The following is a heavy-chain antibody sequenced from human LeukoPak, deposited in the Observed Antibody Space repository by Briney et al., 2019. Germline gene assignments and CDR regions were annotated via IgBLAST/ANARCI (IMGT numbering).Heavy chain of an antibody. CDR2: ISSSSSYI. CDR1: GFTFSSYS. Sequence: PGGSLRLSCAASGFTFSSYSMNWVRQAPGKGLEWVSSISSSSSYIYYADSVKGRFTISRDNAKNSLYLQMNSLRAEDTAVYYCAREPSGSQNGGIDYWGQGTLVTVSS. J-gene: IGHJ4*02. D-gene: IGHD1-26*01. CDR3: AREPSGSQNGGIDY. V-gene: IGHV3-21*01.